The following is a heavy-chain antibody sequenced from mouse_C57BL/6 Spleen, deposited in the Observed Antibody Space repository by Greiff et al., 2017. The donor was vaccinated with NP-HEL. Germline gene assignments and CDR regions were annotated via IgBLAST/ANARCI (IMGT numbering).Heavy chain of an antibody. CDR2: IYWDDDK. Sequence: QVTLKGSGPGILQSSQTLSLTCSFSGFSLSTSGMGVSWSRQPSGKGLEWLAHIYWDDDKRYNPSQKSRLTISKDTSRNQVVLKITSVDTADTATYYCARRREYDYDGTGGAMDYWGQGTSVTVSS. J-gene: IGHJ4*01. CDR3: ARRREYDYDGTGGAMDY. D-gene: IGHD2-4*01. V-gene: IGHV8-12*01. CDR1: GFSLSTSGMG.